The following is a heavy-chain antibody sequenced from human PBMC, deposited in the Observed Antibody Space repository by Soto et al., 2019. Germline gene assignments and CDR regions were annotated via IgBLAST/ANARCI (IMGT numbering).Heavy chain of an antibody. CDR1: GFTFGDYA. D-gene: IGHD6-6*01. CDR3: TREVAARSPEGSYYYGMDV. CDR2: IRSKAYGGTT. Sequence: PGGSLRLSCTASGFTFGDYAMSWFRQAPGKGLEWVGFIRSKAYGGTTEYAASVKGRFTISRDDSKSIAYLQMNSLKTEDTAVYYCTREVAARSPEGSYYYGMDVWGQGTTVTVSS. J-gene: IGHJ6*02. V-gene: IGHV3-49*03.